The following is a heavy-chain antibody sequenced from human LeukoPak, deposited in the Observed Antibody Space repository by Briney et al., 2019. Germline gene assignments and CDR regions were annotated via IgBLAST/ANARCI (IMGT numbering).Heavy chain of an antibody. D-gene: IGHD2-15*01. CDR2: ISGSGGST. CDR1: GFTFSSYA. Sequence: GGSLRLSCAASGFTFSSYAMSWVRQAPGKGLEWVSAISGSGGSTYHADSVKGRFTISRDNSKNTLYVQMNSLRAEDTAVYYCVKAARLVAATSYFDHWGQGTLVTVSS. J-gene: IGHJ4*02. CDR3: VKAARLVAATSYFDH. V-gene: IGHV3-23*01.